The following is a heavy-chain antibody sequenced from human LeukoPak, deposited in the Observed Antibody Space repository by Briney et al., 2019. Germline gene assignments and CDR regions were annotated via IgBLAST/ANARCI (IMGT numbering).Heavy chain of an antibody. V-gene: IGHV4-59*01. CDR3: ARDRSRSRFDP. CDR2: IYYSGST. D-gene: IGHD3-10*01. J-gene: IGHJ5*02. CDR1: GGSISSYY. Sequence: SETLSLTCTVSGGSISSYYWSWIRQPPGKGLEWIGYIYYSGSTNYNPSLKSRVTISVDTSKNQFSLKLSSVTAAGTAVYYCARDRSRSRFDPWGQGTLVTVSS.